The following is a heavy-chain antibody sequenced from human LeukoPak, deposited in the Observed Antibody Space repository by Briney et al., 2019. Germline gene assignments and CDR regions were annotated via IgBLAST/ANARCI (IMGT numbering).Heavy chain of an antibody. J-gene: IGHJ4*02. CDR1: GGSFSGYY. CDR2: INHSGST. Sequence: SETLSLTCAVYGGSFSGYYWSWIRQPPGKGLEWIGEINHSGSTNYNPSLKSRVTISVDTSKNQFSLKLSSVTAADTAVYYCARGLGYYDSRGYYYFDSWGQGALVTVSS. CDR3: ARGLGYYDSRGYYYFDS. D-gene: IGHD3-22*01. V-gene: IGHV4-34*01.